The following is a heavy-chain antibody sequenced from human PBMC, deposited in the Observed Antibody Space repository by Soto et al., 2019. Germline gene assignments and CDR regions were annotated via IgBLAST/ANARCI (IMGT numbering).Heavy chain of an antibody. CDR2: IIPIFGTA. V-gene: IGHV1-69*13. D-gene: IGHD5-12*01. CDR1: GGTFSSSA. CDR3: ARDCEGRRDGYNSYYDMDV. J-gene: IGHJ6*02. Sequence: GASVKVSCKASGGTFSSSAISWVRQATGQGLEWMGGIIPIFGTANYAQKFQGRVTITADESTSTAYMELSSLRSEDTAVYYCARDCEGRRDGYNSYYDMDVWGQGTTVTSP.